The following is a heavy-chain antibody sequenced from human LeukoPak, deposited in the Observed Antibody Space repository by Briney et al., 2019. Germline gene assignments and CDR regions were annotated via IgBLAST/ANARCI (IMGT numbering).Heavy chain of an antibody. J-gene: IGHJ4*02. D-gene: IGHD3-10*01. Sequence: ASEKVSCKASGYTFTGYYMHWVRQAPGQGLEWMGWINPNSGGTNYAQKFQGWVTMTRDTSISTAYMELSRLRSDDTAVYYCARGTMVRGVIHSASQYYFDYWGQGTLVTVSS. CDR1: GYTFTGYY. CDR3: ARGTMVRGVIHSASQYYFDY. V-gene: IGHV1-2*04. CDR2: INPNSGGT.